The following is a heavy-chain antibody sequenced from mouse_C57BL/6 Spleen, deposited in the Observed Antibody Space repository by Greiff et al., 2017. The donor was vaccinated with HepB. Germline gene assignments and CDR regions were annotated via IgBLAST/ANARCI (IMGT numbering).Heavy chain of an antibody. D-gene: IGHD1-1*01. J-gene: IGHJ2*01. V-gene: IGHV2-5*01. CDR3: AKNYYGYYFDY. CDR2: IWRGGST. CDR1: GFSLTSYG. Sequence: VKVVESGPGLVQPSQSLSITCTVSGFSLTSYGVHWVRQSPGKGLEWLGVIWRGGSTDYNAAFMSRLSITKDNSKSQVFFKMNSLQADDTAIYYCAKNYYGYYFDYWGQGTTLTVSS.